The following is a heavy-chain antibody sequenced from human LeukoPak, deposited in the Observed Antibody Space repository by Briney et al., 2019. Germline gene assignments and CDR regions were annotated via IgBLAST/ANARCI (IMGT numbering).Heavy chain of an antibody. V-gene: IGHV4-34*01. J-gene: IGHJ4*02. Sequence: SETLSLTCAVYGGSFSSYYWSWIRQPPGKGLEWIGEINHSGSTNYNPSLKSRVTISVDTSKNQFSLKLSSVTAEDTAVYYCARSGTAMVAPYWGQGTLVTVSS. CDR2: INHSGST. CDR3: ARSGTAMVAPY. CDR1: GGSFSSYY. D-gene: IGHD5-18*01.